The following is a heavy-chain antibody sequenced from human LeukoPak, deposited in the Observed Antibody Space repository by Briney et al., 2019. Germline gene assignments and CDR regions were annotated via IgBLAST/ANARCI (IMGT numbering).Heavy chain of an antibody. J-gene: IGHJ4*02. D-gene: IGHD2-2*01. CDR1: GFTFSSYA. CDR2: ISGSGGST. V-gene: IGHV3-23*01. CDR3: VKDVLGYCSSTSCRTLDY. Sequence: GGSLRLSCAASGFTFSSYAMSWIRQAPGKGLEWVSSISGSGGSTYYADSVKGRFTISRDNSKNTLYLQMSSLRAEDTAVYYCVKDVLGYCSSTSCRTLDYWGQGTLVTVSS.